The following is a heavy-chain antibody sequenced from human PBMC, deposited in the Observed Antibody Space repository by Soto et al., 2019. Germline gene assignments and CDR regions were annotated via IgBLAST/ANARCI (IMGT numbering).Heavy chain of an antibody. J-gene: IGHJ3*01. CDR3: ARPHYVWGSYRNHDAFDL. CDR1: GGTFSSYA. CDR2: IIPIFGTA. D-gene: IGHD3-16*02. Sequence: QVQLVQSGAEVKKPGSSVKVSCKASGGTFSSYAISWVRQAPGQGLEWMGGIIPIFGTANYAQKFQGRVTITADESTRTACMERSGLRSEDTAVYYCARPHYVWGSYRNHDAFDLWGQGTMVTVSS. V-gene: IGHV1-69*01.